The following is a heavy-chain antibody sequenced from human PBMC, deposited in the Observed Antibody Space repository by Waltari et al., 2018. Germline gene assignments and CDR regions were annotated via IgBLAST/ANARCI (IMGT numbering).Heavy chain of an antibody. Sequence: QVQLQQWGAGLLKPSETLSLTCAVYGGSFSGYYWSWIRQPPGKGLEWIGEINHSGSNNYNPSLKSRVTISVDTSKNQFSLKLSSVTAADTAVYYCAARTYYYGSGSYRVWGKGTTVTVSS. CDR3: AARTYYYGSGSYRV. CDR2: INHSGSN. J-gene: IGHJ6*04. D-gene: IGHD3-10*01. CDR1: GGSFSGYY. V-gene: IGHV4-34*01.